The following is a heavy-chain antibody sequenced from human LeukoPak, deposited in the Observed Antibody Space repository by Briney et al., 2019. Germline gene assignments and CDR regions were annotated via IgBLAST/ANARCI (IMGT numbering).Heavy chain of an antibody. CDR1: GYTFTSYG. Sequence: ASVKVSCKASGYTFTSYGISWVRQAPGQGLEWMGWISAYNGNTNYAQKLQGRVTMTTDTSTSTAYMELRSLRSDDTAVYYCARAYGYVWGSYRYCSFEYWGQGTLVTVSS. CDR3: ARAYGYVWGSYRYCSFEY. D-gene: IGHD3-16*02. J-gene: IGHJ4*02. V-gene: IGHV1-18*01. CDR2: ISAYNGNT.